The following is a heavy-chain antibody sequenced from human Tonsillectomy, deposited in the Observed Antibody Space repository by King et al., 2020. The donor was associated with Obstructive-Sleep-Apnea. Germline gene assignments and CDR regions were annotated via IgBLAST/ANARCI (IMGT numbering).Heavy chain of an antibody. CDR2: ISGSGGRT. CDR3: ARHPVYYYDSSGYY. D-gene: IGHD3-22*01. J-gene: IGHJ4*02. V-gene: IGHV3-23*04. CDR1: GFTFSSYA. Sequence: VQLVESGGGLVQPGGSLRLSCAASGFTFSSYAMSCGRQAPGKGLEWGSAISGSGGRTYYADSVKGRFTSSRDNSKNTLYLQMNSLRAEDTAVYYCARHPVYYYDSSGYYWGQGTLVTVSS.